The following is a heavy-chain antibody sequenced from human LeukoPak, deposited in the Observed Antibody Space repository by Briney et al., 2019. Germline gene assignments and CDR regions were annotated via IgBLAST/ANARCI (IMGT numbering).Heavy chain of an antibody. V-gene: IGHV5-51*01. J-gene: IGHJ4*02. Sequence: GESLKISCKGSGYSLTSNWIGWVRQLPGKGLEWMGVIYPSDSDTRYSPSFQGQITISVDRSITTAYLQWSSLKASDTAMYYCAIRISVAGRADHWGQGTLVTVSS. CDR3: AIRISVAGRADH. D-gene: IGHD6-19*01. CDR1: GYSLTSNW. CDR2: IYPSDSDT.